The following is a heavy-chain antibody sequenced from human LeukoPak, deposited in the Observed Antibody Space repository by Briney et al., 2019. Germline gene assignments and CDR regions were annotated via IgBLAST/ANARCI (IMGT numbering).Heavy chain of an antibody. CDR2: ISGSGETT. CDR3: ASLAYYYFDY. J-gene: IGHJ4*02. CDR1: GFTFSTYA. V-gene: IGHV3-23*01. Sequence: GGSLRLSCAASGFTFSTYAMSWVRQAPGKGLEWVSAISGSGETTYDADSVKGRFTISRDNSKSTVYLQMNNLRADDTAVYYCASLAYYYFDYWGQGTLVTVSS. D-gene: IGHD2-8*01.